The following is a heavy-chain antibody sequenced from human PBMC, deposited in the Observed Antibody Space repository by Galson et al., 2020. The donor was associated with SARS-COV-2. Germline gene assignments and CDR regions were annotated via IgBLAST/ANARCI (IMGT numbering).Heavy chain of an antibody. J-gene: IGHJ4*02. CDR3: AKDPEMATRYSYFDY. D-gene: IGHD5-12*01. CDR2: ISWDGGST. Sequence: GGSLKISCAASGFTFDDYTMHWVRQAPGKGLEWVSLISWDGGSTYYADSVKGRFTISRDNSKNSLYLQMNSLRTEDTALYYCAKDPEMATRYSYFDYWGQGTLVTVSS. V-gene: IGHV3-43*01. CDR1: GFTFDDYT.